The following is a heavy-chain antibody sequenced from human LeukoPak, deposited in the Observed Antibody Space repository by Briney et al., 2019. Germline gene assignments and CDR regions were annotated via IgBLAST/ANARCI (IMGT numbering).Heavy chain of an antibody. CDR1: GGSISSSSYY. CDR3: ASSDFGMITFGGVITPYFDY. J-gene: IGHJ4*02. CDR2: IYYSGST. Sequence: PSETLSLTCTVSGGSISSSSYYWGWIRQPPGKGLEWIGSIYYSGSTYYNPSLKSRVTISVDTSKNQFSLKLSSVTAADTAVYYCASSDFGMITFGGVITPYFDYWGQGTLVTVSS. D-gene: IGHD3-16*02. V-gene: IGHV4-39*07.